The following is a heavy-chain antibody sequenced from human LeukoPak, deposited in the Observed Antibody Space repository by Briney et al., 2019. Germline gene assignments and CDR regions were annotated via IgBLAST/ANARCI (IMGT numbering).Heavy chain of an antibody. CDR3: ARLRDGYYNY. D-gene: IGHD5-24*01. CDR2: IYYSGST. CDR1: GGSISSSSYY. Sequence: SETLSLTCTVSGGSISSSSYYWGWIRQPPGKGLEWIGSIYYSGSTYYNPSLKSRVTISVDTSKNQFSLKLSSVTAADTAVYYCARLRDGYYNYWGQGTLVTVSS. V-gene: IGHV4-39*01. J-gene: IGHJ4*02.